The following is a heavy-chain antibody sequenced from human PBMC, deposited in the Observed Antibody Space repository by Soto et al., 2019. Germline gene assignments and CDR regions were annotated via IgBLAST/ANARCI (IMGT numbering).Heavy chain of an antibody. CDR3: ARDLVVGASPALDV. Sequence: SETLSLTCTVSDVSISSYYWSWIRQPAGKGLEWIGRIYTSGTTNYNPSLESRVTMSVDTSKNQFSLKLSSVTAADTAVYYCARDLVVGASPALDVWGRGTTVTVSS. CDR1: DVSISSYY. V-gene: IGHV4-4*07. D-gene: IGHD1-26*01. J-gene: IGHJ6*02. CDR2: IYTSGTT.